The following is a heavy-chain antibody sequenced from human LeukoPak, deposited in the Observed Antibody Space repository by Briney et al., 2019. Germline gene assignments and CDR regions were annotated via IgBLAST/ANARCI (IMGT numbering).Heavy chain of an antibody. CDR3: ARLKFYDSTGYSPGYYMDV. J-gene: IGHJ6*03. CDR1: DGAIISYY. Sequence: SETLSLTCSVSDGAIISYYWSWIRQPAGKGPEWIGRIYPTGTTDYNPSLKTRVTMSTDLSKNQFSLRLRSVTAADTAVYYCARLKFYDSTGYSPGYYMDVWGKGTALTVSS. CDR2: IYPTGTT. V-gene: IGHV4-4*07. D-gene: IGHD3-22*01.